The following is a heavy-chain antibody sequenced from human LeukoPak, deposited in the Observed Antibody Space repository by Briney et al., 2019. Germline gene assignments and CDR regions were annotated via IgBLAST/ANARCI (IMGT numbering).Heavy chain of an antibody. J-gene: IGHJ6*03. D-gene: IGHD2-15*01. CDR1: GYTFTSYG. CDR3: ARDFYCSGGSCPNPCYMDV. V-gene: IGHV1-2*02. CDR2: INPNSGGT. Sequence: ASVKVSCKASGYTFTSYGISWVRQAPGQGLEWMGWINPNSGGTNYAQKFQGRVTMTRDTSVSTAYMELSRLRSDDTAVYYCARDFYCSGGSCPNPCYMDVWGKGTTVTVSS.